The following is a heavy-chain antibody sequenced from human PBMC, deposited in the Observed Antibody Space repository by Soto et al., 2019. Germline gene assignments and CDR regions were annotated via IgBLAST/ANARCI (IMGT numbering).Heavy chain of an antibody. V-gene: IGHV3-23*01. Sequence: LRLSCVASRLTFSTYAVSWVRQAPGKGLEWVSGLSGSGGSTYYADSVKGRFTISRDNSKNTLYLQMNSLRVEDTAVYYCAKDRLAGNFDYWGQGTQVTVSS. CDR3: AKDRLAGNFDY. CDR2: LSGSGGST. J-gene: IGHJ4*02. CDR1: RLTFSTYA.